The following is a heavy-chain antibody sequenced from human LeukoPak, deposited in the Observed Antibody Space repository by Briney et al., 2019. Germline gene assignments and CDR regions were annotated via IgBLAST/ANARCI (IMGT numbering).Heavy chain of an antibody. CDR2: ISGSGGST. J-gene: IGHJ2*01. Sequence: GGSLRLSCAASGFTFSSYAMSWVRQAPGKGLEWVSAISGSGGSTYYADSVKGRFTISRDNSKNTLYLQMNSLRAEDTAVYYCAKDASVLRYFDWSPDWYFDLWGRGTLVTVSS. V-gene: IGHV3-23*01. CDR3: AKDASVLRYFDWSPDWYFDL. CDR1: GFTFSSYA. D-gene: IGHD3-9*01.